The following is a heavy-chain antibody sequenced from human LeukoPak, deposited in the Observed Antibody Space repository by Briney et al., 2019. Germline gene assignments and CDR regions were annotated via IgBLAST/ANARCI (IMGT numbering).Heavy chain of an antibody. Sequence: SETLSLTCTVSGGSISSSSYYWGWIRQPPGKGLEWIGSIYYSGSTYYNPSLKSRFTISVETAKNQFSLKLSSVTAADTAVYYCARLSPPDFWSGYYTNYGMDVWGQGTTVTVSS. D-gene: IGHD3-3*01. CDR3: ARLSPPDFWSGYYTNYGMDV. J-gene: IGHJ6*02. CDR2: IYYSGST. CDR1: GGSISSSSYY. V-gene: IGHV4-39*01.